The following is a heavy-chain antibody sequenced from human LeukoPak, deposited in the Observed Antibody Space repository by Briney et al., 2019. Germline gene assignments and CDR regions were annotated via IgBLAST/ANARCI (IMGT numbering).Heavy chain of an antibody. V-gene: IGHV4-61*01. CDR3: ARKSGCSGGSCYGRGFDY. J-gene: IGHJ4*02. Sequence: PSEILSLTCTVSGGSVTSGSYYWSWIRQPPGKGLEWIGYIYYSGSTNYNPSLKSRVTISVDTSKNQFSLKLGSVTAADTAVYYCARKSGCSGGSCYGRGFDYWGQGTLVTVSS. CDR1: GGSVTSGSYY. CDR2: IYYSGST. D-gene: IGHD2-15*01.